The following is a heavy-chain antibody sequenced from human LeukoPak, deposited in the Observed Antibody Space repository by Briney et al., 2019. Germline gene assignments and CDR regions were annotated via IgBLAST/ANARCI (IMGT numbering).Heavy chain of an antibody. CDR3: ARVQGSPY. Sequence: WGSLRLSCAASGFTFSDYTLNWVRQPPGKGLEWLSSITGDSSYIYYADSVKGRFTVSRDNAKNSLYLHINSLRAEDTAVYYCARVQGSPYWGRGTLVTVSS. CDR1: GFTFSDYT. J-gene: IGHJ4*02. CDR2: ITGDSSYI. V-gene: IGHV3-21*01.